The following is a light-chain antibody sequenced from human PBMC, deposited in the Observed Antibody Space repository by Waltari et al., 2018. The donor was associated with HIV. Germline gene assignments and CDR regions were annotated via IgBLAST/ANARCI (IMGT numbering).Light chain of an antibody. J-gene: IGLJ2*01. Sequence: QSALTQPASVSGSPGQSITISCTGTTGDVGGYKHVSCYQKHPGNAPKLIISDVSSRTSGLSNRLSGSKSGNSASLTISGLQSEDEADYFCSSYSSSNTLVIFGGGTKLTVL. CDR3: SSYSSSNTLVI. CDR1: TGDVGGYKH. CDR2: DVS. V-gene: IGLV2-14*01.